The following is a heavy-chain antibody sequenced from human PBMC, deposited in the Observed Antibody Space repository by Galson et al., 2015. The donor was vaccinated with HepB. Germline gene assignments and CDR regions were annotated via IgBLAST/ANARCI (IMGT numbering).Heavy chain of an antibody. CDR1: GGSISSGGYY. V-gene: IGHV3-11*04. Sequence: LSLTCTVSGGSISSGGYYWSWIRQHPGKGLEWVSHIDAPGRATYYADSVKGRFTISRDNAMNSLDLQMNSLGAEDTAVYYCARYGSGANYQDPFDSWGQGTLVTVSS. D-gene: IGHD3-10*01. CDR3: ARYGSGANYQDPFDS. CDR2: IDAPGRAT. J-gene: IGHJ4*02.